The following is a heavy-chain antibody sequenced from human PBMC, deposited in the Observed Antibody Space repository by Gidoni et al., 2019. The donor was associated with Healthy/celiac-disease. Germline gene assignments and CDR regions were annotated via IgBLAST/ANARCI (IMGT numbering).Heavy chain of an antibody. CDR2: ISSSSSYI. V-gene: IGHV3-21*01. J-gene: IGHJ6*03. CDR3: ARDLPLYDHYYYMDV. CDR1: GFTFSSYS. Sequence: EVQLVESGGGLVKPGGSLSLSCAASGFTFSSYSRNWVRQAPGKGLEWVSSISSSSSYIYYADSVKGRFTISRDNAKNSLYLQMNSLRAEDTAVYYCARDLPLYDHYYYMDVWGKGTTVTVSS.